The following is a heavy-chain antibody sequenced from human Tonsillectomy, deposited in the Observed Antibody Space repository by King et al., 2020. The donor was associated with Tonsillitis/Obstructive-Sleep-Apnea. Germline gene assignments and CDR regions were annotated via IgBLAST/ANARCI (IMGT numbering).Heavy chain of an antibody. D-gene: IGHD3-22*01. CDR1: GFSLSTSGVG. Sequence: TLQESGPTLVKPTQTLTLTCTLSGFSLSTSGVGVGWIRQPPGKALEWLALIYWDDDNRYSPSLKSRLTITKDTSKNQVVLTMTNMDPVDTATYYCAHIYDGTTYYYMTTFDIWGQGTMVTVSS. CDR3: AHIYDGTTYYYMTTFDI. V-gene: IGHV2-5*02. J-gene: IGHJ3*02. CDR2: IYWDDDN.